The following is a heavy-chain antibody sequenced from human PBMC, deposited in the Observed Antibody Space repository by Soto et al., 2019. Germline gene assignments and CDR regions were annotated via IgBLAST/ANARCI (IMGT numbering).Heavy chain of an antibody. D-gene: IGHD2-15*01. Sequence: EIQLVESGGDLVKSGGSLRLSCAASGFAFSSYTMNWVRQAPGKGLERISSISRGGDSTHYADSVKGRFTVTRDSAKTSMFLQIHSLRVEDTAVYYCARDVSLLVILDSWGQGTLVTVSS. CDR3: ARDVSLLVILDS. J-gene: IGHJ5*02. V-gene: IGHV3-21*06. CDR2: ISRGGDST. CDR1: GFAFSSYT.